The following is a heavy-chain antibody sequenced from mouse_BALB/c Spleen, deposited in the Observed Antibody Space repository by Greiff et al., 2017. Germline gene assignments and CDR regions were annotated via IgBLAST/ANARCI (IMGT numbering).Heavy chain of an antibody. J-gene: IGHJ4*01. V-gene: IGHV14-1*02. Sequence: EVMLVESGAELVRPGALVKLSCKASGFNIKDYYMHWVKQRPEQGLEWIGWIDPENGNTIYDPKFQGKASITADTSSNTAYLQLSSLTSEDTAVYYCARSTVRRRDYYAMDYWGQGTSVTVSS. CDR3: ARSTVRRRDYYAMDY. D-gene: IGHD2-14*01. CDR2: IDPENGNT. CDR1: GFNIKDYY.